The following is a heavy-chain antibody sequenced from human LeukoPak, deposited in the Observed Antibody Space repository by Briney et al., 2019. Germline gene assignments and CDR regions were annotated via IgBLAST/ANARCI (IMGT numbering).Heavy chain of an antibody. Sequence: SETLSLTCTVSGGSISSYYWSWIRQPPGEGLEWIGYIYYSGSTNYNPSLKSRVTISVDTTKNQFSLKLSSVTAADTAVYYCAREVRRRPQLLFLDYWGQGTLVTVSS. CDR3: AREVRRRPQLLFLDY. CDR2: IYYSGST. J-gene: IGHJ4*02. D-gene: IGHD2-2*01. CDR1: GGSISSYY. V-gene: IGHV4-59*01.